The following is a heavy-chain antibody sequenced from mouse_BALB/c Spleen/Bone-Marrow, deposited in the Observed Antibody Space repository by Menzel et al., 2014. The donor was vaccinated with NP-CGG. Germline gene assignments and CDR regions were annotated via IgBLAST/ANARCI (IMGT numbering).Heavy chain of an antibody. D-gene: IGHD2-2*01. CDR1: GLAFSGYD. CDR3: ARQRGYAYAMDY. J-gene: IGHJ4*01. V-gene: IGHV5-12-1*01. CDR2: ISSGGINT. Sequence: EVMLVESGGGLVKPGGSLKLSCAASGLAFSGYDMSWVRQTPEKRLEWVAYISSGGINTYYPDSAKGRFTISRDNAKNTLYLQMNSLKSEDTAMYYCARQRGYAYAMDYWGQGTSVTVSP.